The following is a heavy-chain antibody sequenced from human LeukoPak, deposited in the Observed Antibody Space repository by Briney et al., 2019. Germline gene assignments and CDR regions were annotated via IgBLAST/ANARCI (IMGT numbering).Heavy chain of an antibody. CDR3: ARDGYCSSTSCYTGDAFDI. J-gene: IGHJ3*02. V-gene: IGHV1-2*02. CDR1: GYTFTGYY. D-gene: IGHD2-2*02. Sequence: GASVKVSCKASGYTFTGYYMHWLRQAPGQGLEWMGWINPNSGGTNYAQKFQGRVTMTRDTSISTAYMELSRLRSDDTAVYYCARDGYCSSTSCYTGDAFDIWGQGTMVTVSS. CDR2: INPNSGGT.